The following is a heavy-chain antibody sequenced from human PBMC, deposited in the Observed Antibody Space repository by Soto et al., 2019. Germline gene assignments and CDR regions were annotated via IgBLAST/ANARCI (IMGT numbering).Heavy chain of an antibody. CDR2: IYSGGST. CDR3: ASEFPSYLVPAAMDPDAFDI. CDR1: GFTVSSNY. V-gene: IGHV3-66*01. Sequence: GGSLRLSCAASGFTVSSNYMSWVRQAPGKGLEWVSVIYSGGSTYYADSVKGRFTISRDNSKNTLYLQMNSLRAEDTAVYYCASEFPSYLVPAAMDPDAFDIWGQGTMVTVSS. D-gene: IGHD2-2*01. J-gene: IGHJ3*02.